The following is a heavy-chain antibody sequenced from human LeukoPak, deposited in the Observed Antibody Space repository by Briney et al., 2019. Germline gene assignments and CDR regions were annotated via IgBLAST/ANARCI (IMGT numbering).Heavy chain of an antibody. CDR2: IYHSGST. Sequence: PSETLSLTCAVSGYSISSGYYWGWIRQPPGKGLEWIGSIYHSGSTYYNPSLKSRVTISVDTSKNQFSLKLSSVTAADTAVYYCARHVRDSSGYYLYYFDYWGQGTLVTVPS. CDR3: ARHVRDSSGYYLYYFDY. D-gene: IGHD3-22*01. J-gene: IGHJ4*02. CDR1: GYSISSGYY. V-gene: IGHV4-38-2*01.